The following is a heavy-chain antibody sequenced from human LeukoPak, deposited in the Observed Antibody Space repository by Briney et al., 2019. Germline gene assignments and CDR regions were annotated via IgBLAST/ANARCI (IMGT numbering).Heavy chain of an antibody. J-gene: IGHJ6*03. CDR2: INQDGGTT. CDR3: TKDRQGPNQYHMDV. CDR1: GFTFSSLW. Sequence: PGVSLRLSCAASGFTFSSLWMSWVRQAPGRGPEWVANINQDGGTTYYVASVKGRFTISRDSAKNSLSLQMSSLRAEDTAVYYCTKDRQGPNQYHMDVWGKGTTVTVSS. V-gene: IGHV3-7*01.